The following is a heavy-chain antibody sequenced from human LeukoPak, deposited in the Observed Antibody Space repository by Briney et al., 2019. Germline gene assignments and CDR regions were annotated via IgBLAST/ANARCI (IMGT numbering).Heavy chain of an antibody. CDR3: ARIMVATTKYAFDI. D-gene: IGHD5-12*01. J-gene: IGHJ3*02. CDR1: GGTFSSYA. CDR2: IIPIFGTA. V-gene: IGHV1-69*13. Sequence: SVKVSCKASGGTFSSYAISWVGQAPGQGLEWMGGIIPIFGTANYAQKFQGRVTITADESTSTAYMELSSLRSEDTAVYYCARIMVATTKYAFDIWGQGTMVTVSS.